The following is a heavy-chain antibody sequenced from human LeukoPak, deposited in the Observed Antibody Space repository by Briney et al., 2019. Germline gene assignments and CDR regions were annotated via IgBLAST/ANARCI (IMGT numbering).Heavy chain of an antibody. J-gene: IGHJ4*02. Sequence: GGSLRLSCAASGFTFSSYSMNWVRQAPGKGLEWVSSISSSSSYIYYADSVKGRFTISRDNAKNSLYLLMNSLRAEDTAVYYCARDPRPGAAAGEWGQGTLVTVSS. CDR1: GFTFSSYS. CDR3: ARDPRPGAAAGE. V-gene: IGHV3-21*01. D-gene: IGHD6-13*01. CDR2: ISSSSSYI.